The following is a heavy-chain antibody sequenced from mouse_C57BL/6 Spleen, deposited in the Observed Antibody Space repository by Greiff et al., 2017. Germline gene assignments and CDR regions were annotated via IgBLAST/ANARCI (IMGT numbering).Heavy chain of an antibody. CDR3: TVYDYAAAY. Sequence: VQLQQSGAELVRPGASVKLSCTASGFNIKDDYMHWVKQRPEQGLEWIGWIDPENGDTEYASKFQGKATITADTNSNTAYLQLSSLTTEDTAVYYCTVYDYAAAYWGQGTLVTVSA. CDR1: GFNIKDDY. V-gene: IGHV14-4*01. J-gene: IGHJ3*01. CDR2: IDPENGDT. D-gene: IGHD2-4*01.